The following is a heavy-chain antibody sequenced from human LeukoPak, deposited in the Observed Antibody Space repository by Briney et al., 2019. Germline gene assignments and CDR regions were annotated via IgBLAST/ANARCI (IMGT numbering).Heavy chain of an antibody. J-gene: IGHJ4*02. Sequence: PGGSLRLSCAASGFSFSSYGMHWVRQAPGKGLEWVAVIWYDGSIKYYGDSVKGRFTISRDNSKNTLYLQMNSLSAEDMAVYYCARDLRDGLNPIDYWGQGTLVTVSS. D-gene: IGHD4-17*01. CDR2: IWYDGSIK. CDR1: GFSFSSYG. CDR3: ARDLRDGLNPIDY. V-gene: IGHV3-33*01.